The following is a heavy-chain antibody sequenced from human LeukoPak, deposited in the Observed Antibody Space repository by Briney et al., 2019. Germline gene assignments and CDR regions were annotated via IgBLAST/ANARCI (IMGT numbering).Heavy chain of an antibody. CDR2: IKQDGSEK. D-gene: IGHD5-12*01. CDR1: GFTFSSYW. CDR3: ARGGYSGYEDWFDP. V-gene: IGHV3-7*01. Sequence: QPGGSLRLSCAASGFTFSSYWMSWVRQAPGKGLEWVANIKQDGSEKYYVDSVKGRFTISRDNAKNSLYLQMNSLRAEDTAVYYCARGGYSGYEDWFDPWGQGTLVTVSS. J-gene: IGHJ5*02.